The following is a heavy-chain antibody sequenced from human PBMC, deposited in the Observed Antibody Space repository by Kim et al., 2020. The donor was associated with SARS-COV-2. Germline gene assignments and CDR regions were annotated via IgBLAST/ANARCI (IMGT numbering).Heavy chain of an antibody. D-gene: IGHD3-22*01. CDR2: IKSNTDGGTT. J-gene: IGHJ1*01. CDR1: GFTFSNAW. V-gene: IGHV3-15*01. CDR3: APYYYDNTGLKRAYYQH. Sequence: GGSLRLSCAASGFTFSNAWMSWVRQAPGKGLEWVGRIKSNTDGGTTEYAAPVKGRFTISRDDSKNTLYLQMNSLKAEDTAVYYCAPYYYDNTGLKRAYYQHWGQVTLVTVSS.